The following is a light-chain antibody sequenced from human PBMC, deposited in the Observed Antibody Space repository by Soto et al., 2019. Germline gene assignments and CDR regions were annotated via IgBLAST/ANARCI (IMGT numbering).Light chain of an antibody. CDR1: SSDVGSYNL. Sequence: QSALTQPASVSGSPGQSITISCTGTSSDVGSYNLVSWYQQHPGKAPKLMIYEGSKRPSGVSNRFSGSKSGNTASLTISGRQGEDEADYSCSLCAGSSTFSAVFSGGTKLTVL. CDR2: EGS. CDR3: SLCAGSSTFSAV. J-gene: IGLJ2*01. V-gene: IGLV2-23*03.